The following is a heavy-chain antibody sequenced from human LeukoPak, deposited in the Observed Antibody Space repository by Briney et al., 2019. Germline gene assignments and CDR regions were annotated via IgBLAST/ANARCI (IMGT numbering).Heavy chain of an antibody. CDR1: GYPFISYS. CDR3: ARVYSARRSGVTGHNDF. Sequence: AAVKVSCKASGYPFISYSISWVRQAPGQGLEWMGWIIPYTGHTDSAQQFQGRVTLTTDTSTNTSYMDLTNLRSDDTAVYYCARVYSARRSGVTGHNDFWGQGTLVTVSS. CDR2: IIPYTGHT. D-gene: IGHD2-21*02. V-gene: IGHV1-18*01. J-gene: IGHJ4*02.